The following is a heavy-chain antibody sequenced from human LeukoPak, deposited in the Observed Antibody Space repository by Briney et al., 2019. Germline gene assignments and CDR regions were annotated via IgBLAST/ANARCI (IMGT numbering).Heavy chain of an antibody. CDR1: VGTFSSYA. CDR3: ARDGCSSTGTRSGGSCFDLY. CDR2: IIPIFGTA. V-gene: IGHV1-69*05. D-gene: IGHD2-15*01. J-gene: IGHJ4*02. Sequence: ASVKVSRKASVGTFSSYAISWVRQAPGQGLEWMGGIIPIFGTANYAQKFQGRVTITTDESTSTAYMELSSLRSEDTAVYYCARDGCSSTGTRSGGSCFDLYWGQGTLVTVSS.